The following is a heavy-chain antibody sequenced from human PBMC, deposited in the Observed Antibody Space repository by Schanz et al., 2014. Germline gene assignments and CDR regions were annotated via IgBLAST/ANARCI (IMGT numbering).Heavy chain of an antibody. CDR2: IIPVLAIA. J-gene: IGHJ3*02. CDR3: ARGGYSYALSAFDI. Sequence: QVQLVQSGAEVKKPGSSVKVSCTASGGTFSSYTISWIRQAPGQGLEWMGRIIPVLAIADYAQRFQGRVTITADKSSDTACMELSSLRSEDTAMYYCARGGYSYALSAFDIWGQGTTVIVSS. CDR1: GGTFSSYT. D-gene: IGHD5-18*01. V-gene: IGHV1-69*02.